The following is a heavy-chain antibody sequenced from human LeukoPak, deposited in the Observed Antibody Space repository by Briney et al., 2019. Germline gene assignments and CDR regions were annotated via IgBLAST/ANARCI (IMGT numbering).Heavy chain of an antibody. J-gene: IGHJ4*02. CDR3: ARYCVGGSCYSRELDY. CDR2: ISSNNDNT. Sequence: ASVKVSCTASGYTFTSYGISWVRQAPGKGLEWMGCISSNNDNTNYAQILPGRVTFTIATSTCTASMELQSLRPADTAVYYCARYCVGGSCYSRELDYWGQGTLVTVSS. V-gene: IGHV1-18*01. D-gene: IGHD2-15*01. CDR1: GYTFTSYG.